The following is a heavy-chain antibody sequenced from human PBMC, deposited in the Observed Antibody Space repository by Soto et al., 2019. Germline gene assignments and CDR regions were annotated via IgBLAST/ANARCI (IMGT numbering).Heavy chain of an antibody. Sequence: SVKVSCKASGGTFSSYAISWVRQAPGQGLEWMGGIIPIFGTANYAQKFQGRVTITADESTSTAYMELSSLRSEDTAVYYCARTRERCSGGSCYYAYYYYGMDVWGQGTTVTVSS. V-gene: IGHV1-69*13. CDR2: IIPIFGTA. D-gene: IGHD2-15*01. CDR3: ARTRERCSGGSCYYAYYYYGMDV. CDR1: GGTFSSYA. J-gene: IGHJ6*02.